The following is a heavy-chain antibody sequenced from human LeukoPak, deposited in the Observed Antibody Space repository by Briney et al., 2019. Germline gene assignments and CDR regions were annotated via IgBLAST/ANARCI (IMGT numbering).Heavy chain of an antibody. J-gene: IGHJ3*02. V-gene: IGHV3-21*01. CDR3: ARDLGIVGATIGAFDI. CDR2: ISSSSSYI. CDR1: GFTFSSYS. D-gene: IGHD1-26*01. Sequence: PGGSLRLSCAASGFTFSSYSMNWVRQAPGKGLEWVSSISSSSSYIYYADSVKGRFTISRGNAKNSLYLQMNSLRAEDTAVYYCARDLGIVGATIGAFDIWGQGTMVTVSS.